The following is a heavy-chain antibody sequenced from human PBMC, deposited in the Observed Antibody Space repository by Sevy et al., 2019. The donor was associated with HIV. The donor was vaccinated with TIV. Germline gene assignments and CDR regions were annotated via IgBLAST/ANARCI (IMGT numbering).Heavy chain of an antibody. Sequence: GGSLRLSCTASGFKFDDYAMHWVRQPPGKGLEWVSGITWDGGRTGYADSVKGRFIISRDYTKSSLYLQMNSLRAEDTALYYGAKDLRRGDILTGYLNYWGQGILVTVSS. CDR3: AKDLRRGDILTGYLNY. CDR2: ITWDGGRT. D-gene: IGHD3-9*01. CDR1: GFKFDDYA. V-gene: IGHV3-9*01. J-gene: IGHJ4*02.